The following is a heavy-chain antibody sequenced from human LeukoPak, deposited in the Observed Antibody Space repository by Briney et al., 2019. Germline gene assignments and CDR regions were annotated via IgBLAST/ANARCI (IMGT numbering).Heavy chain of an antibody. D-gene: IGHD6-6*01. CDR3: ARGAGSSSVSSS. V-gene: IGHV3-66*01. Sequence: PGRSLRLSCAVSGFTVTNNYMNWVRQAPGKGLEWVSVIYISGSTYYADSVKGRFTISRDNSKNTLYLQMNSLRVEDTAVYYCARGAGSSSVSSSWGQGTLVTVSS. CDR1: GFTVTNNY. J-gene: IGHJ4*02. CDR2: IYISGST.